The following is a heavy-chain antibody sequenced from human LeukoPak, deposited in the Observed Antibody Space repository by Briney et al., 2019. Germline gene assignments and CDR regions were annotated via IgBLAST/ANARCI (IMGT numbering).Heavy chain of an antibody. CDR3: AREDAARAAFDI. CDR2: IWYDGSNK. V-gene: IGHV3-33*01. Sequence: GRSLRLSCAASGFTFSSYGMHWVRQAPGKGLEWVAVIWYDGSNKYYADSVKGQFTISRDNSKNTLYLQMNSLRAEDTAVYYCAREDAARAAFDIWGQGTMVTVSS. CDR1: GFTFSSYG. J-gene: IGHJ3*02. D-gene: IGHD5-18*01.